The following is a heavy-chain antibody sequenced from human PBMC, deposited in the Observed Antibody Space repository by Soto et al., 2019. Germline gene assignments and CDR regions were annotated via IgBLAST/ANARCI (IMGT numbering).Heavy chain of an antibody. Sequence: GASVKVSCKASGGTFSSYAISWVRQAPGQGLEWMGGIIPIFGTANYAQKFQGRVTITADESTSTAYMELSSLRSEDTAVYYCARDLGYCSSTSCSVVDWLDPWGQGTLVTVSS. CDR2: IIPIFGTA. CDR1: GGTFSSYA. V-gene: IGHV1-69*13. D-gene: IGHD2-2*01. J-gene: IGHJ5*02. CDR3: ARDLGYCSSTSCSVVDWLDP.